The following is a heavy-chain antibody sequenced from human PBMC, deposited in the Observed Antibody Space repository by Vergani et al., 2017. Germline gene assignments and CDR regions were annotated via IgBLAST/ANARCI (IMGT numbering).Heavy chain of an antibody. D-gene: IGHD4-11*01. CDR2: INPNSGGT. J-gene: IGHJ4*02. CDR3: ATAPYRFDPRLTYYFDY. Sequence: QVQLVQSGAEVKKPGASVKVSCKASGYTFTGYYMHWVRQAPGQGLEWMGWINPNSGGTNYAQKFQGRVTMTRDTSISTAYMELSSLRSEDTAVYYCATAPYRFDPRLTYYFDYWGQGTLVTVSS. V-gene: IGHV1-2*02. CDR1: GYTFTGYY.